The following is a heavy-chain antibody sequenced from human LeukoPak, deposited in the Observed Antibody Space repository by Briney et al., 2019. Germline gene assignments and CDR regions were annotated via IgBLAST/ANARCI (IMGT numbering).Heavy chain of an antibody. CDR1: GFTFSNAW. J-gene: IGHJ5*02. Sequence: GGSLRLSCAASGFTFSNAWMSWVRQAPGKGLEWVGRIKSKTDGGTTDYAAPVKGRFTISRDNSKNTLYLQMNSLRAEDTAVYYCARVYGDYLGDWFDPWGQGTLVTVSS. CDR2: IKSKTDGGTT. CDR3: ARVYGDYLGDWFDP. V-gene: IGHV3-15*01. D-gene: IGHD4-17*01.